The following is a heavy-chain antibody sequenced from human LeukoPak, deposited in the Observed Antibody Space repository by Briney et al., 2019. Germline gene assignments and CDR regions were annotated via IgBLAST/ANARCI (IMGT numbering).Heavy chain of an antibody. Sequence: GASVKVSCKASGYTFTTYGISWVRQAPGQGLEWMGWISAYNGNTNYAQKLQGRVTTTTDTSTSTAYMELRSLRSDDTAVYYCARDSLDCSGGSCYSREYFQDWGQGTLVTVSS. D-gene: IGHD2-15*01. CDR3: ARDSLDCSGGSCYSREYFQD. J-gene: IGHJ1*01. CDR1: GYTFTTYG. CDR2: ISAYNGNT. V-gene: IGHV1-18*01.